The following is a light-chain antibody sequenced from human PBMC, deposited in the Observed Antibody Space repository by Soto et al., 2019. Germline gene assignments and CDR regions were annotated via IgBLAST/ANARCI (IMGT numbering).Light chain of an antibody. CDR2: KAS. V-gene: IGKV1-5*03. CDR1: QSISSW. J-gene: IGKJ1*01. Sequence: DIQMTQSPSTLSASVGDRVTITCRASQSISSWLAWYQQNPGKAPKLLIYKASSLESGVPSRFSGSGSGTESTLTISSLQPDDFATNYCQQYNSYSLWTFGQGTKVEIK. CDR3: QQYNSYSLWT.